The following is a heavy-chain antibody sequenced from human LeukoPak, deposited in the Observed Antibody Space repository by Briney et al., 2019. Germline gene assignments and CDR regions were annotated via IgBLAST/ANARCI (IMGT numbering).Heavy chain of an antibody. CDR3: ATQWLEKRGGAFDI. CDR2: INHSGST. Sequence: SETLSLTCAVYGGSFSGYYWSWIRQPPGKGLEWIGEINHSGSTNYNPSLKSRVTISVDTSKNQFSLKLSSVTAADTAVYYCATQWLEKRGGAFDIWGQGTMVTVSS. D-gene: IGHD6-19*01. J-gene: IGHJ3*02. CDR1: GGSFSGYY. V-gene: IGHV4-34*01.